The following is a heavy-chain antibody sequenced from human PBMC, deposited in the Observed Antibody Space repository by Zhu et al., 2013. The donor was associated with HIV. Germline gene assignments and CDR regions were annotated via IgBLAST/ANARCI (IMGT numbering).Heavy chain of an antibody. CDR1: GYTSTSYG. D-gene: IGHD2-8*01. V-gene: IGHV1-18*01. Sequence: QVQLVQSGAEVKKPGASVKVSCKASGYTSTSYGISWVRQAPGQGLEWMGWISVDNGNTNYAQKLQGRVTMTTDTSTSTAYMELRSLRSDDTAVYYCARDPLYCTNGVCYTVAFDIWGQGTMGHRXL. J-gene: IGHJ3*02. CDR2: ISVDNGNT. CDR3: ARDPLYCTNGVCYTVAFDI.